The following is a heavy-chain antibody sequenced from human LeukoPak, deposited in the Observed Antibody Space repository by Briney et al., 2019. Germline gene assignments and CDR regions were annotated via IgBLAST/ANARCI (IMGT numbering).Heavy chain of an antibody. Sequence: SETLSLTCTVSGGSISSGDYYWSWIRQPPGKGLEWIGYIYYSGSTYYNPSLKSRVTISVDTSKNQFSLKLTSVTAADTAVYYCARGRYYSGAFDIWGQGTMVTVSS. J-gene: IGHJ3*02. CDR2: IYYSGST. V-gene: IGHV4-30-4*01. D-gene: IGHD3-10*01. CDR1: GGSISSGDYY. CDR3: ARGRYYSGAFDI.